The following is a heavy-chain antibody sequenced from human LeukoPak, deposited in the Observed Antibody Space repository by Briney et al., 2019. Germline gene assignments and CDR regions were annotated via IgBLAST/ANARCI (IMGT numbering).Heavy chain of an antibody. J-gene: IGHJ4*02. V-gene: IGHV3-73*01. CDR2: IRSKANSYAT. CDR3: TRVKASPDYYDSSGYFFDY. Sequence: GGSLRLSSAASGFTFSGSAMHWVRQASGKGLEWVGRIRSKANSYATAYAASVKGRFTISRDDSKNTAYLQMNSLKTEDTAVYYCTRVKASPDYYDSSGYFFDYWGQGTLVTVSS. CDR1: GFTFSGSA. D-gene: IGHD3-22*01.